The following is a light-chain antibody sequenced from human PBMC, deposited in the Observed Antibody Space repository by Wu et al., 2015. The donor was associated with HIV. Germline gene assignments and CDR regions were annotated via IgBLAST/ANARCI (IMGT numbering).Light chain of an antibody. CDR1: QPISTY. CDR3: QQSYSTPRTS. J-gene: IGKJ2*03. Sequence: DIQMTQSPSSLSASVGDRVTITCRASQPISTYLNWYQQKPGKAPKVLIYAASNLQTGVPSRFSGSGSGTEFTLTISNLQPEDFATYYCQQSYSTPRTSFGQGTKLEI. CDR2: AAS. V-gene: IGKV1-39*01.